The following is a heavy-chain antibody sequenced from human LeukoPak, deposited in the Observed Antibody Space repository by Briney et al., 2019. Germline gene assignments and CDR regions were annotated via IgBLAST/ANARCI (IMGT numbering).Heavy chain of an antibody. J-gene: IGHJ4*02. CDR1: GFTFSSYG. V-gene: IGHV3-30*02. Sequence: GGSLRLSCAASGFTFSSYGMHWVRQAPGKGLEWVAFIRYDGSNKYYADSVKGRFTISRDNSKNTLYLQMNSLRAEDTAVYYCAKEGSSSWSSGNDFDYWGQGTLVTVSS. CDR3: AKEGSSSWSSGNDFDY. D-gene: IGHD6-13*01. CDR2: IRYDGSNK.